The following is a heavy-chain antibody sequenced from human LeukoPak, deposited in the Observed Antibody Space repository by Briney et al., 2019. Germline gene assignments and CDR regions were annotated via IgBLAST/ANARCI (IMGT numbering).Heavy chain of an antibody. V-gene: IGHV3-66*01. CDR1: VLTVSSNY. CDR3: ARGWDEFDY. Sequence: GGSLRLSCAASVLTVSSNYMGWVRQAPVKGLEWVSVIYSGGSTYYADSVKGRFTISRDNSKNTLYLQMNSLRAEDTAVYYCARGWDEFDYWGQGTLVTVSS. D-gene: IGHD1-26*01. CDR2: IYSGGST. J-gene: IGHJ4*02.